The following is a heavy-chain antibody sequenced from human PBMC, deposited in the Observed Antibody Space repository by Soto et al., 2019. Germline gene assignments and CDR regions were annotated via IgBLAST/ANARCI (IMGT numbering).Heavy chain of an antibody. CDR3: AKNPHRAQLVRICWFDL. J-gene: IGHJ5*02. D-gene: IGHD6-13*01. CDR2: ISGSGGST. CDR1: GFAFSSYA. Sequence: PGGSLRPACAASGFAFSSYAMSWVRQAPGKGREWVSAISGSGGSTYYADSVKGRFTISRDNSKNTPYLQMNSLRAEDTAVYYCAKNPHRAQLVRICWFDLWGQGTLVTVSS. V-gene: IGHV3-23*01.